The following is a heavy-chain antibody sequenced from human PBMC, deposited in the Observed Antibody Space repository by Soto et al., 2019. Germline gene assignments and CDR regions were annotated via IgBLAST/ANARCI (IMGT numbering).Heavy chain of an antibody. J-gene: IGHJ4*02. D-gene: IGHD3-10*01. Sequence: EVQLVESGGGLVQPGGSLRLSCAASGFTFSDYWMSWVRQAPGKGLECVANIKTDGSEKYYVDPVKGRFTISRDNAKNSLYRHRNSLRAEDTAVYYCASSMGRGGNDYWGQGTLFAVSS. V-gene: IGHV3-7*05. CDR1: GFTFSDYW. CDR3: ASSMGRGGNDY. CDR2: IKTDGSEK.